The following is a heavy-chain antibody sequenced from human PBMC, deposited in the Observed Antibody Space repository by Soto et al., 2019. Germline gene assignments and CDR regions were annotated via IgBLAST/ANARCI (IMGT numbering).Heavy chain of an antibody. V-gene: IGHV4-31*03. CDR1: GHSASGGASF. D-gene: IGHD2-2*01. J-gene: IGHJ5*02. CDR2: VYYSGST. Sequence: QVQLKESGPGLVNPSETLSLTAPLSGHSASGGASFWGGVRSPPGKGLKWVANVYYSGSTYYNPSLKSRLNLSVDTTKNQFSLQLKSMTAADTAVYYCAKLSCTSSTCYFPGWFDPWGQGTLVTVSS. CDR3: AKLSCTSSTCYFPGWFDP.